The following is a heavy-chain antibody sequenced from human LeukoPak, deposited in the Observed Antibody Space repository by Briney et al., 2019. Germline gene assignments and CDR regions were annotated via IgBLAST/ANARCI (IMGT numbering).Heavy chain of an antibody. J-gene: IGHJ4*02. CDR3: ARGGPDYFDY. Sequence: SETLSLTCAVYGRSFSGYYWTWIRQTPGKGLEWIGEINHSGITDYNPSLRSRVTISVDTSKNQFSLKLSSVTAADTAVYYCARGGPDYFDYWGQGTLVTVSS. V-gene: IGHV4-34*01. CDR1: GRSFSGYY. CDR2: INHSGIT.